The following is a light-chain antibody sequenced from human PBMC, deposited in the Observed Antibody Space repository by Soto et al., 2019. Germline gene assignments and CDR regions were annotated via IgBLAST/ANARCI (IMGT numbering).Light chain of an antibody. V-gene: IGLV1-40*01. CDR3: QSYDSSLSGWGV. J-gene: IGLJ1*01. CDR2: GNS. CDR1: SSNNGAGYD. Sequence: QSVLTQPPPVSWAPGQRVTISRTGGSSNNGAGYDVHWYQQLPGTAPKLLIYGNSNRPSGVPDRFSGSKSGTSASLAITGLQAEDEADYYCQSYDSSLSGWGVFGPGTKVTVL.